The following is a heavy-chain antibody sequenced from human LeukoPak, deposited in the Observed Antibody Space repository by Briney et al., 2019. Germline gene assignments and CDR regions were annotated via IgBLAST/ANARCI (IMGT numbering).Heavy chain of an antibody. CDR1: GFTLGNYA. CDR3: AKGVRLWFAFYFDY. CDR2: ISGNGYNT. V-gene: IGHV3-23*01. Sequence: SGGSLRLSCAASGFTLGNYAMSWVRQAPGKGLEWVSAISGNGYNTYYADSVKGRFTISSESSRNTLYLQMHSLRAEDTAVYYCAKGVRLWFAFYFDYWGQGTLVTVSP. J-gene: IGHJ4*02. D-gene: IGHD3-10*01.